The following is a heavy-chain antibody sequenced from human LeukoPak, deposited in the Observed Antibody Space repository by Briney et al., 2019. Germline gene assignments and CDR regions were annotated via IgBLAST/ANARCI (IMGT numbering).Heavy chain of an antibody. V-gene: IGHV1-2*02. D-gene: IGHD6-19*01. CDR2: SNPNSGGT. CDR3: AREPIAVAAIDY. Sequence: GASVKVSCKASGYTFTDYYMHWVRQAPGQGLEWMGWSNPNSGGTNYAQKLQGRVTMTRDTSISTAYMELSRLRSDDTAVYYCAREPIAVAAIDYWGQGTLVTVSS. J-gene: IGHJ4*02. CDR1: GYTFTDYY.